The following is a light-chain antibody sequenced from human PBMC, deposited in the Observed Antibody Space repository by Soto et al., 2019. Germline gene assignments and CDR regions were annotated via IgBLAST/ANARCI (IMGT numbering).Light chain of an antibody. J-gene: IGKJ1*01. CDR1: QSVSSD. CDR2: GES. Sequence: EIVLTQSPGTLSLSPGERATLSCRASQSVSSDLAWYHQKPGQAPRLLIYGESRRATGIPDRFSGSGSGTDFTLAIRRLEPEDSAVYYCQQYGSSSWTFGQGTKVDI. V-gene: IGKV3-20*01. CDR3: QQYGSSSWT.